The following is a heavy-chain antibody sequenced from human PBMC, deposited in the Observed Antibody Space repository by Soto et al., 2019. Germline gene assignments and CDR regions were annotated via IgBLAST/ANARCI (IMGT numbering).Heavy chain of an antibody. CDR2: IYYSGST. CDR3: ARVLRFLEWLPPPYYYGMDV. D-gene: IGHD3-3*01. CDR1: GGSISSYY. Sequence: PSETLSLTCTVSGGSISSYYWSWIRQPPGKGLDWIGYIYYSGSTNYNPSLKSRVTISVDTSKNQFSLKLSSVTAADTAVYYCARVLRFLEWLPPPYYYGMDVWGQGTTVTVSS. V-gene: IGHV4-59*01. J-gene: IGHJ6*02.